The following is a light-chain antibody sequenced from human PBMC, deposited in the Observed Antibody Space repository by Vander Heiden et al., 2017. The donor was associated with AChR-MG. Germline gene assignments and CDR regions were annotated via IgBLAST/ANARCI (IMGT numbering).Light chain of an antibody. CDR3: QQYNTSPRT. CDR2: AAS. CDR1: QSVSSNY. J-gene: IGKJ1*01. V-gene: IGKV3-20*01. Sequence: MVTTPSPATLSVSPGGRATLSSRASQSVSSNYLAWYQQKPGQAPKLLIYAASSRATGIPDSFSGSGSGTDFTLTISRLEPEDFAVYYCQQYNTSPRTFGQGTKVEIK.